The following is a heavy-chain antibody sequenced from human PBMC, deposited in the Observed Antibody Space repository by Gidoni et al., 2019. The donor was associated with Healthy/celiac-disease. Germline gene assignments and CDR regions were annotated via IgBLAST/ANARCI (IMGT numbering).Heavy chain of an antibody. Sequence: QVQLQESGPGLVKPSQTLSLTCTVSGGSISSGGYYWSWIRQHPGKGLEWIGYIYYSGSTYYNPSLKSRVTISVDTSKNQFSLKLSSVTAADTAVYYCARALEYSSSFGLNAFDIWGQGTMVTVSS. CDR1: GGSISSGGYY. V-gene: IGHV4-31*03. CDR2: IYYSGST. J-gene: IGHJ3*02. CDR3: ARALEYSSSFGLNAFDI. D-gene: IGHD6-6*01.